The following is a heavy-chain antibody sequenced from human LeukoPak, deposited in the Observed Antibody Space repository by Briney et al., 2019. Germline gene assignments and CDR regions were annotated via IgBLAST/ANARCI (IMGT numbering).Heavy chain of an antibody. CDR3: AKDQSPYNYDFWSGYHDY. Sequence: GGSLRLSCAASGFTFSSYAMSWVRQAPGKGLEWVSAISGSGGSTYYADPVKGRFTISRDNSKNTLYLQMNSLRAEDTAVYYCAKDQSPYNYDFWSGYHDYWGQGTLVTVSS. D-gene: IGHD3-3*01. J-gene: IGHJ4*02. V-gene: IGHV3-23*01. CDR1: GFTFSSYA. CDR2: ISGSGGST.